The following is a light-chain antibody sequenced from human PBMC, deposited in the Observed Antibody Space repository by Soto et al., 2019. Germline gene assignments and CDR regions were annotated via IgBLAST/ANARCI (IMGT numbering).Light chain of an antibody. CDR1: QTVGTTY. J-gene: IGKJ1*01. Sequence: VLAQSPGTLSLSPGERATLSCRASQTVGTTYLAWYQHKPGQAPRLLIYGASTRATGIPDRFSGSRSGTDFTLTISRLEPEDFAVYFCQLYGSSRWPFGQGTMV. CDR3: QLYGSSRWP. V-gene: IGKV3-20*01. CDR2: GAS.